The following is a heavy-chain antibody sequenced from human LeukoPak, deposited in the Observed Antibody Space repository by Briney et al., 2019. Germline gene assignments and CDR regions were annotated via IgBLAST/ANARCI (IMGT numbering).Heavy chain of an antibody. CDR1: GFTFSSYA. Sequence: GGSLRLSCAASGFTFSSYAMHWVRQAPGKGLEWVAVISYDGSNKYYADSVKGRFTISRDNSKNTLYLQMNSLRAEDTAVYYCAREDRSFDNWGQGTLVTVSS. CDR3: AREDRSFDN. D-gene: IGHD2-15*01. V-gene: IGHV3-30*04. J-gene: IGHJ4*02. CDR2: ISYDGSNK.